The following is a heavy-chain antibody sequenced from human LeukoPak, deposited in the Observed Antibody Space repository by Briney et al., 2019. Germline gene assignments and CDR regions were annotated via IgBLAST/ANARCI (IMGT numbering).Heavy chain of an antibody. CDR3: AKVRSGSLLGAFDI. D-gene: IGHD1-26*01. Sequence: GGSLRLSCAASGFTFDDYGMSWVRQAPGKGLEWVSGINWNGGSTGYADSVKGRFTISRDNAKNSLYLHMNIVRPEDMALYYCAKVRSGSLLGAFDIWGQGTRVTVSS. V-gene: IGHV3-20*04. J-gene: IGHJ3*02. CDR1: GFTFDDYG. CDR2: INWNGGST.